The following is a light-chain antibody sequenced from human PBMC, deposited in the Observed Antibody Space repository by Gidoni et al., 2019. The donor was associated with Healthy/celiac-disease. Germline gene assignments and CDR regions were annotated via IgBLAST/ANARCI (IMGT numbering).Light chain of an antibody. CDR3: QQRSNWPPAPT. J-gene: IGKJ4*01. V-gene: IGKV3-11*01. CDR2: DAA. Sequence: IVLTQSPATLSLSPGERATLTCRASQSVSSYLAWYQQKPGQGPRLLLYDAAKRATGIPARFSGSGSGTDFTFTISSLEPEDFAVYSCQQRSNWPPAPTFGGGTKVEIK. CDR1: QSVSSY.